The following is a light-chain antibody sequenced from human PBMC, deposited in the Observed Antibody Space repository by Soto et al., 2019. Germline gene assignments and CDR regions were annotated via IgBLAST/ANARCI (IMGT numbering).Light chain of an antibody. CDR1: ESISTW. V-gene: IGKV1-5*03. CDR3: QQYSRLWS. CDR2: GAS. J-gene: IGKJ1*01. Sequence: DIQMTQSPSSLSASVGDRVTMTCRASESISTWLAWYQQKPGKAPKLLIYGASSLESGVPPRFSGDGSGTEFTLTISSLQRDDFGTYYCQQYSRLWSFGQGTKVDIK.